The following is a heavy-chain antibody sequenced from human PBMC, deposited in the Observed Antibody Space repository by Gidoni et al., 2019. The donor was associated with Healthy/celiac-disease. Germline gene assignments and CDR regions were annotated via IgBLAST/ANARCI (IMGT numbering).Heavy chain of an antibody. V-gene: IGHV3-74*01. D-gene: IGHD5-18*01. Sequence: EVQLVESGGGLVQPGGSLRLSCAASGVPFSSYWMHWVRQAPGKGLVWVSRINSDGSSTSYADSVKGRFTISRDNAKNTLYLQMNSLRAEDTAVYYCASYSSELYYFDYWGQGTLVTVSS. J-gene: IGHJ4*02. CDR3: ASYSSELYYFDY. CDR1: GVPFSSYW. CDR2: INSDGSST.